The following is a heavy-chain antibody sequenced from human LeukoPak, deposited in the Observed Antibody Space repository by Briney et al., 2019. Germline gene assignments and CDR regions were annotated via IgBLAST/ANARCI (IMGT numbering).Heavy chain of an antibody. J-gene: IGHJ4*02. CDR1: GFTFDDYA. Sequence: GGSLRLSCAASGFTFDDYAMHWVRQAPGKGLEWVSGISWNSGSIGYADSVKGRFTISRDNSKNTLYLQMNSLRAEDTAVYYRAKDTGAAIPRPVYFDYWGQGTLVTVSS. CDR2: ISWNSGSI. D-gene: IGHD2-2*02. CDR3: AKDTGAAIPRPVYFDY. V-gene: IGHV3-9*01.